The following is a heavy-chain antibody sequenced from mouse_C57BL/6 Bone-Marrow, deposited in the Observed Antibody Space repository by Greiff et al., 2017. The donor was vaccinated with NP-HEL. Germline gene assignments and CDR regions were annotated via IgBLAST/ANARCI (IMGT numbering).Heavy chain of an antibody. CDR3: ADDYYGSSHWYFDV. Sequence: EVKLVESVAELVRPGASVKLSCTASGFNIKNTYMHWVKQRPEQGLEWIGRIDPANGNTKYAPKFQGKATITADTSSNTAYLQLSSLTSEDTAIYYCADDYYGSSHWYFDVWGTGTTVTVSS. D-gene: IGHD1-1*01. J-gene: IGHJ1*03. CDR1: GFNIKNTY. CDR2: IDPANGNT. V-gene: IGHV14-3*01.